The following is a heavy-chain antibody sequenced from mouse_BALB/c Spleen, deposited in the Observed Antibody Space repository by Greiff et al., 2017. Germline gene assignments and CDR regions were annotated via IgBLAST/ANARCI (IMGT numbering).Heavy chain of an antibody. J-gene: IGHJ2*01. D-gene: IGHD2-3*01. Sequence: EVQLQQSGTVLARPGASVTMSCKASGYTFTSYWMHWVKQRPGQGLEWIGAIYPGNSDTSYNQKFKGKAKLTAVTSTSTAYMELSSLTNEDSAVYYCTRSPIYDGYHGDYWGQGTTLTVSS. CDR3: TRSPIYDGYHGDY. CDR2: IYPGNSDT. V-gene: IGHV1-5*01. CDR1: GYTFTSYW.